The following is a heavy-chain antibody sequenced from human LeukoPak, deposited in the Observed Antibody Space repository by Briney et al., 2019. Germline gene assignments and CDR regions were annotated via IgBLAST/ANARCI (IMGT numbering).Heavy chain of an antibody. D-gene: IGHD6-25*01. CDR2: ISGSGGST. Sequence: QSGGSLRLSFAASGYTFSIYAMSCVRQAPGKGLEWVSGISGSGGSTYYADSVKGRFTISRDNSKNTLFLQMNSLRAEDTAVYYCAKDLLTVTAGLDYWGQGTLVTVSS. J-gene: IGHJ4*02. CDR3: AKDLLTVTAGLDY. V-gene: IGHV3-23*01. CDR1: GYTFSIYA.